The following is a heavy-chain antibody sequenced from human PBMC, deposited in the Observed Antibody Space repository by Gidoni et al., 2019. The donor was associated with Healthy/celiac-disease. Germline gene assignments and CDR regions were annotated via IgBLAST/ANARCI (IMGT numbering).Heavy chain of an antibody. CDR2: ISSSSSYI. CDR3: ARDTNRLNTNWFDP. D-gene: IGHD2-8*01. V-gene: IGHV3-21*01. J-gene: IGHJ5*02. Sequence: EVQLVESGGGLVKPGGSLRLSCAASGFTFSSYSMNWVRQAPGKGLEWVSSISSSSSYIYYADSVKGRFTISRDNAKNSLYLQMNSLRAEDTAVYYCARDTNRLNTNWFDPWGQGTLVTVSS. CDR1: GFTFSSYS.